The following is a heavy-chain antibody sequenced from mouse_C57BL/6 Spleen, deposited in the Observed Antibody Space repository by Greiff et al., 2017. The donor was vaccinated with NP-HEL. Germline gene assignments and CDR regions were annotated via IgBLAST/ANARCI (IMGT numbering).Heavy chain of an antibody. D-gene: IGHD2-3*01. Sequence: QVQLQQPGAELVRPGTSVKLSCKASGYTFTSYWMHWVKQRPGQGLEWIGVIDPSDSYTKYNQKFKGKATLTVDTSSSTAYMQLSSLTSEDSAVYYCARDGLLQGDYWGQGTTLTVSS. CDR2: IDPSDSYT. CDR3: ARDGLLQGDY. CDR1: GYTFTSYW. V-gene: IGHV1-59*01. J-gene: IGHJ2*01.